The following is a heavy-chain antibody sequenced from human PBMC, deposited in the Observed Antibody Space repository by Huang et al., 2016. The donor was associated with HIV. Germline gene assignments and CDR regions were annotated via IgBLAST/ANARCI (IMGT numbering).Heavy chain of an antibody. J-gene: IGHJ4*02. CDR3: AKGIKSSGSYYFDY. V-gene: IGHV3-23*01. Sequence: EVQLLESGGGLVQPGGSLRLSCAASGFTFNNYAMNLVRQAPGKVLEWVSTISGNGGSTYYADSVKGRFTISRDNSKNTLYLHMNSLRVEDTAVYYCAKGIKSSGSYYFDYWGQGTLVTVSS. CDR1: GFTFNNYA. D-gene: IGHD3-10*01. CDR2: ISGNGGST.